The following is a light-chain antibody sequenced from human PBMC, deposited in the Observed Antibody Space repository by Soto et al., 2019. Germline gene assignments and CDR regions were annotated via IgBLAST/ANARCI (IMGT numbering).Light chain of an antibody. V-gene: IGKV3-20*01. CDR3: QQYGSSPIT. CDR1: QTVSSSF. CDR2: GAS. J-gene: IGKJ5*01. Sequence: EIVLTQSPGTLSLSPGERATLSCRASQTVSSSFLAWYQQKPGQAPRLHIYGASSRATGIPDRFSGSGSGTDFTLTISSLEPEDFAVFYCQQYGSSPITFGPGTRLDIK.